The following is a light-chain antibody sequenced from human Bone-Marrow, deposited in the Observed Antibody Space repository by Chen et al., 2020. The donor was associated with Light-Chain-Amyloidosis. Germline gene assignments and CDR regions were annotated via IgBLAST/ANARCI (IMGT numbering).Light chain of an antibody. V-gene: IGLV2-23*01. CDR3: SSFAAGSTWV. CDR1: NNDVGGHAF. CDR2: DDT. Sequence: QPALTQPASVSGFPGQSITISCTGTNNDVGGHAFVSWYQRHPGKAPKFLIYDDTERASGVSNRFSGSKSGNTASLTISGLQAEDEADYYCSSFAAGSTWVFGGGTSLTVL. J-gene: IGLJ3*02.